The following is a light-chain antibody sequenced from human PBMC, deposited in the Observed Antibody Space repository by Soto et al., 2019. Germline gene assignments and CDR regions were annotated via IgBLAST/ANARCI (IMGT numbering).Light chain of an antibody. CDR1: QTVSNN. V-gene: IGKV3D-15*01. J-gene: IGKJ5*01. CDR2: AAS. Sequence: EIVLTQSPGTLSLSPGDRATLSCSASQTVSNNYLAWCQQKPGQAPRLLIYAASRRATGIPARFSGSGSGTEFTLTISSLQSEDFAVYYCQQYNNWPPITFGQGTRLEIK. CDR3: QQYNNWPPIT.